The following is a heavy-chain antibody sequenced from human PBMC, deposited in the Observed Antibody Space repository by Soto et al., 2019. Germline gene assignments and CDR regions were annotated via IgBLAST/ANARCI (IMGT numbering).Heavy chain of an antibody. D-gene: IGHD1-7*01. CDR3: ARGQTITGNTIHYYYGMDV. V-gene: IGHV1-69*13. CDR2: IIPIFGTA. J-gene: IGHJ6*02. CDR1: GGTFSSYA. Sequence: SVKVSCKASGGTFSSYAISWVRQAPGQGLEWMGGIIPIFGTANYAQKFQGRVTITADESTSTAYMELSSLRSEDTAVYYCARGQTITGNTIHYYYGMDVWGQGTTVTVSS.